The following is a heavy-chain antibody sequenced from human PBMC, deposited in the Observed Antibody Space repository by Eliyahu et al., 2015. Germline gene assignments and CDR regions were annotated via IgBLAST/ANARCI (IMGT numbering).Heavy chain of an antibody. CDR1: GXTXTXXA. CDR3: AAWVSISARNGGSHFDY. CDR2: IVVGSGFT. D-gene: IGHD6-6*01. Sequence: QMQLVQSGPXVNKPGTSVXVSCKASGXTXTXXAMQWVRQARGQRLXWIGWIVVGSGFTNYAQKFQERVTITRDMSTNTAYMELSSLRSEDTAVYYCAAWVSISARNGGSHFDYWGQGTLVTVSS. V-gene: IGHV1-58*02. J-gene: IGHJ4*02.